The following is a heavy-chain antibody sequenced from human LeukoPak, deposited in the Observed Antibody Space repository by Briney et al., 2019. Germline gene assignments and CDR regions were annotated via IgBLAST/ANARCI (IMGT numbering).Heavy chain of an antibody. V-gene: IGHV1-69*13. J-gene: IGHJ4*02. CDR1: GGTFSSYA. Sequence: SVKVSCTASGGTFSSYAISGVRQAPGQGLEWMGGIIPIFGTANYAQKFQGRVTITADESTSTAYMELSSLRSEDTAVYYCARGIYSSSWYSFFDYWGQGTLVTVSS. CDR3: ARGIYSSSWYSFFDY. CDR2: IIPIFGTA. D-gene: IGHD6-13*01.